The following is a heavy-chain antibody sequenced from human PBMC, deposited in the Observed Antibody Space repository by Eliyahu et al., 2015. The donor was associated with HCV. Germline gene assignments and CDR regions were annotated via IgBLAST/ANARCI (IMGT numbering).Heavy chain of an antibody. CDR2: TFYRSKWYN. V-gene: IGHV6-1*01. J-gene: IGHJ4*02. D-gene: IGHD4-17*01. Sequence: QVQLQQSGPGLVRPSQTLSVTCAISGESVPSNSSGWNWIRQSPSRGLEWLGRTFYRSKWYNDYAVSVKSRITINPDTSKNQFSLQLNSVTPEDTAVYFCARQNFGDYRRPLDYWGQGTLVTVSS. CDR1: GESVPSNSSG. CDR3: ARQNFGDYRRPLDY.